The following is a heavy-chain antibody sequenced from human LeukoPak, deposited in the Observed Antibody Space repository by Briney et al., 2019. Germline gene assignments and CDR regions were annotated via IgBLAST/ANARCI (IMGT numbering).Heavy chain of an antibody. CDR2: IKQDGSEK. CDR1: GFTFSRYW. CDR3: ARDSFRVATITFYYYYYMDV. Sequence: PGGSLRLSCAASGFTFSRYWMSWVRQAPGKGLEWVANIKQDGSEKYYVDSVKGRFTIPRDNDKNSLYLQMKSLRSEDTAVYYCARDSFRVATITFYYYYYMDVWGKGTTVTVSS. V-gene: IGHV3-7*01. J-gene: IGHJ6*03. D-gene: IGHD5-12*01.